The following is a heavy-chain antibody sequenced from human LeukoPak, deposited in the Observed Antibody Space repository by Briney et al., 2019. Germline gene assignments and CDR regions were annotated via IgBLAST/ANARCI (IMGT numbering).Heavy chain of an antibody. V-gene: IGHV4-39*07. D-gene: IGHD3-3*01. CDR1: GGSISSNSYY. J-gene: IGHJ4*02. CDR2: IYYSGST. Sequence: SETLSLTCAVSGGSISSNSYYWGWIRQPPGKGLERIGSIYYSGSTYYNPSLKSRVTISVDTSKNQFSLKLSSVTAADTAVYFCARGLSRITIFGVIIRAKYYFDYWGQGTLVTVSS. CDR3: ARGLSRITIFGVIIRAKYYFDY.